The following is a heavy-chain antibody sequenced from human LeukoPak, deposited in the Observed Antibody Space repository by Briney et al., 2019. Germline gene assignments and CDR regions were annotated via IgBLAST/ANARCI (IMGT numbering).Heavy chain of an antibody. CDR1: GLSFSTSW. CDR3: ARDSGWHSDS. CDR2: VYRSGTA. J-gene: IGHJ5*01. Sequence: GSLRLSCAVSGLSFSTSWMDWVRQAPGKGLEWIGEVYRSGTANYNPSLKNRVTISVDKSKNQFSLNLRSVTAADTAVYYCARDSGWHSDSWGQGTLVTVSS. D-gene: IGHD6-19*01. V-gene: IGHV4-4*02.